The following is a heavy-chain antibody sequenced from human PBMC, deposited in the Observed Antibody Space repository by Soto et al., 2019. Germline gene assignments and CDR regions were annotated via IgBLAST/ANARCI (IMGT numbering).Heavy chain of an antibody. CDR1: GGTFSSYA. Sequence: QVQLVQSGAEVKKPGSSVKVSCTASGGTFSSYAISWVRQAHGQGLEWMGGIIPIVGTANYAQKFQGRGTIPADESTSTAYMELSSLISDDTAVYYCARDEGGWSTLDSCGQGTLVTVSS. D-gene: IGHD6-19*01. CDR2: IIPIVGTA. J-gene: IGHJ4*02. CDR3: ARDEGGWSTLDS. V-gene: IGHV1-69*01.